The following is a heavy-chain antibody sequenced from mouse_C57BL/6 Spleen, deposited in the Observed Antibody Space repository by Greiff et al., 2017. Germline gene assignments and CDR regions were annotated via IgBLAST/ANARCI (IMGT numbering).Heavy chain of an antibody. CDR1: GYSITSGYY. Sequence: EVKLMESGPGLVKPSQSLSLTCSVTGYSITSGYYWNWIRQFPGNKLEWMGYISYDGSNNYHPSLKNRISITRDTSKNQFFLKLNSVTTEDTATYYCAREYGSWFAYWGQGTLVTVSA. CDR2: ISYDGSN. CDR3: AREYGSWFAY. D-gene: IGHD2-10*02. J-gene: IGHJ3*01. V-gene: IGHV3-6*01.